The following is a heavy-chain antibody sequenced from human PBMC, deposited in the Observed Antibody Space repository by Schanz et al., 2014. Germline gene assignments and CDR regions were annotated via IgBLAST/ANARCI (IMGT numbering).Heavy chain of an antibody. CDR2: ISPSSGGT. V-gene: IGHV1-2*06. J-gene: IGHJ5*02. D-gene: IGHD3-3*01. CDR1: GYTFTNHS. Sequence: QVQVIQSGPEVKKPGASVKVSCKASGYTFTNHSLHWVRQAPGQGLEWMERISPSSGGTNYAQNFQGRVTMTKDTSINTVYMELSTLTSDDTAVYYCARESVSRTRLFDPWGQGTLVTVSS. CDR3: ARESVSRTRLFDP.